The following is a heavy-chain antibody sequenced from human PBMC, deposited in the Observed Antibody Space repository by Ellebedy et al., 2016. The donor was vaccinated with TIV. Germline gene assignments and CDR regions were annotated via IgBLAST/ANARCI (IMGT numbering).Heavy chain of an antibody. V-gene: IGHV1-46*01. Sequence: ASVKVSCKASGYTFTSYNIHWVRQAPGQGLEWMGKIIPYAGSITYAPKFLGRVTMTRDTSTSTVYMELSSLRSEDTAIYYCARLDQAGRIFAESSWGQGTLVTVSS. J-gene: IGHJ5*01. CDR1: GYTFTSYN. D-gene: IGHD3-3*01. CDR3: ARLDQAGRIFAESS. CDR2: IIPYAGSI.